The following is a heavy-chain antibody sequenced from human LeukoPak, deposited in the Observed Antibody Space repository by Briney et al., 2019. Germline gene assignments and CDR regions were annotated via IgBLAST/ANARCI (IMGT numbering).Heavy chain of an antibody. CDR3: ARQAYFSATGSLTGFGF. Sequence: SETLSLTCTVSGGSIGGYYWSWIRQPPGKGLEWIGYIHTSGSTNYNPSLKSRVTMSVDTSKNQFFLKLRFVAAADAAGDFGARQAYFSATGSLTGFGFWGQGTLVNV. CDR2: IHTSGST. CDR1: GGSIGGYY. D-gene: IGHD3-10*01. V-gene: IGHV4-4*09. J-gene: IGHJ4*02.